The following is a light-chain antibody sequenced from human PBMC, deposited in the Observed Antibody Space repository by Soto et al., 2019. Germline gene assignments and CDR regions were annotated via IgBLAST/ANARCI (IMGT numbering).Light chain of an antibody. Sequence: DIQMTQSPSSLSASVGDRVTITCRAIQDISDYLAWYQQKPGQVPKLLISAASTLQSGVPSRFRGSATGTDFTHTITGLQSDDFATYYCQNYNATPWTFGQGTKVDIK. V-gene: IGKV1-27*01. CDR1: QDISDY. CDR3: QNYNATPWT. J-gene: IGKJ1*01. CDR2: AAS.